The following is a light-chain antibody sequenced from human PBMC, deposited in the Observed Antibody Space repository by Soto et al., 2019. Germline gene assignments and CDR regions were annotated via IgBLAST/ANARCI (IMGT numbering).Light chain of an antibody. CDR2: GAF. V-gene: IGKV1-39*01. Sequence: DIQMTQSPSSLSASVGDRVTITCRASQNINNYLNWFQQKPGKAPKLLIYGAFGLESGVPSRFSGSGSGTDFTLTISSLQPEDSATYYCQQSYSVVWTFGQGTKVEIK. CDR1: QNINNY. J-gene: IGKJ1*01. CDR3: QQSYSVVWT.